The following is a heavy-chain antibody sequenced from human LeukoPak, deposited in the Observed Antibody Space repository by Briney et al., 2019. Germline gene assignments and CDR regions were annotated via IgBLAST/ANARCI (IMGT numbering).Heavy chain of an antibody. CDR1: GGSISSTTYY. CDR2: IYYSGST. CDR3: ARQERSSRGTGNYYMDV. Sequence: SETLYLTCTVSGGSISSTTYYWGWIRQSPGKGLVWIGCIYYSGSTYYNPSLKSRVTISVDTSKNQFSLKLSSVTAADTAVYYCARQERSSRGTGNYYMDVWGKGTTVTVSS. D-gene: IGHD3-22*01. V-gene: IGHV4-39*01. J-gene: IGHJ6*03.